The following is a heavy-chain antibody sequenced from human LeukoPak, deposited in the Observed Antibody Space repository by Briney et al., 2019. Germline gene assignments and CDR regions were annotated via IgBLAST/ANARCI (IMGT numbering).Heavy chain of an antibody. V-gene: IGHV3-23*01. CDR2: VSGSGGST. Sequence: PGVSLRLSCAASGFTFSSYAMTWVRQAPGKGLEWVSGVSGSGGSTYYADSVKGRFTISRDNSKNTLYLQMNSLRAEDTAVYYCAKDSSGWPVGSADYWGQGTLVTVSS. J-gene: IGHJ4*02. CDR3: AKDSSGWPVGSADY. D-gene: IGHD6-19*01. CDR1: GFTFSSYA.